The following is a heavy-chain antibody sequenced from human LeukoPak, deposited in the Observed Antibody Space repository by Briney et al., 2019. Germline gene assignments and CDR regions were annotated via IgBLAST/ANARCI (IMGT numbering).Heavy chain of an antibody. J-gene: IGHJ6*03. CDR1: GGYISSYY. V-gene: IGHV4-4*07. D-gene: IGHD2/OR15-2a*01. Sequence: PSETLSLTCTVSGGYISSYYWSWIRQPAGKGLEWIGRIYTSGSTNYNPSLKSRVTMSVDTSKNQFSLKLSSVTAADTAVYYCARGRVGLSYYYYYMDVWGKGTTVTVSS. CDR3: ARGRVGLSYYYYYMDV. CDR2: IYTSGST.